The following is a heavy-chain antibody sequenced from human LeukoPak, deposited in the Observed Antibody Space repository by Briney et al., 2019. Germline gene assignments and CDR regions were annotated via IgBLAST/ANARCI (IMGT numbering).Heavy chain of an antibody. D-gene: IGHD3-10*01. Sequence: QSGGSLRLSCAASGFTFSSYAMSWVRQAPGKGLEWVSAISGSGGSTYYADSVKGRFTISRDNSKNTLYLQMNSLRAEDTAVYYCARVIVVGHGSGSYYNSLNWFDPWGQGTLVTVSS. CDR2: ISGSGGST. CDR1: GFTFSSYA. J-gene: IGHJ5*02. V-gene: IGHV3-23*01. CDR3: ARVIVVGHGSGSYYNSLNWFDP.